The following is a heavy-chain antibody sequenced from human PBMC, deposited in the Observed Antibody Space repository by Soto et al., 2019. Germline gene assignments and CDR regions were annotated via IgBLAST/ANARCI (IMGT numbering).Heavy chain of an antibody. CDR3: SRGLSTFDY. J-gene: IGHJ4*02. Sequence: EVRLLESGGGLVQPGGSQRVSCRASGFTFSSYAMAWVRRAPGKGLEWVSGITDSGGNTWHADSVKGRFTISRDNSKDTLYLQMNSLRAEDTAVYYCSRGLSTFDYWGQGTLVIVSS. V-gene: IGHV3-23*01. CDR1: GFTFSSYA. CDR2: ITDSGGNT. D-gene: IGHD3-16*02.